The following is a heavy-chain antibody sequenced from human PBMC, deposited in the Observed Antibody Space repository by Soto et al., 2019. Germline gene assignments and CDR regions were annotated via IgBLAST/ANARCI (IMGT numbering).Heavy chain of an antibody. J-gene: IGHJ6*03. D-gene: IGHD3-3*01. CDR3: ARGIIRFMKWTGGGYSYNSYMDV. V-gene: IGHV4-34*01. CDR1: GESLSGYY. Sequence: QVQLQQWGAGLLKPSETLSLTCGVSGESLSGYYWSWIRQSPEEGLEWIGVITHSGSTNYNPYLQSRVTISIATSKNHFSLQLNSVTAADTAVYYCARGIIRFMKWTGGGYSYNSYMDVWGNGTTVTVSS. CDR2: ITHSGST.